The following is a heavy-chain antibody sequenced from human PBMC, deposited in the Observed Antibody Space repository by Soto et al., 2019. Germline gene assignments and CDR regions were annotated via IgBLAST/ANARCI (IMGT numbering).Heavy chain of an antibody. V-gene: IGHV1-69*12. Sequence: QVQLVQSGAEVKKTGSSVKVSCKASGGTFSSCAISWVRQAPGQGLEWMGGIIPIFGTANYAQKFQGRVTITADESTSTAYMELSSPRSEDTAVYYCARDWSLAAAAQEGLDYWGQGTLVTASS. J-gene: IGHJ4*02. D-gene: IGHD6-13*01. CDR2: IIPIFGTA. CDR1: GGTFSSCA. CDR3: ARDWSLAAAAQEGLDY.